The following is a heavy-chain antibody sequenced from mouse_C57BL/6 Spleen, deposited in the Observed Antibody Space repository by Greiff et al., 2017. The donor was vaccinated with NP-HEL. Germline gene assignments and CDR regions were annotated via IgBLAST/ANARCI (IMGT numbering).Heavy chain of an antibody. V-gene: IGHV1-59*01. CDR2: IDPSDSYT. CDR3: ARWLTGTDY. D-gene: IGHD4-1*01. Sequence: VQLQQPGAELVRPGTSVKLSCKASGYTFTSYWMHWVKQRPGQGLEWIGVIDPSDSYTNYNQKFKGKATLNVDTSASTAYMQLSSLTSEDSAVYYCARWLTGTDYWGQGTTLTVSS. J-gene: IGHJ2*01. CDR1: GYTFTSYW.